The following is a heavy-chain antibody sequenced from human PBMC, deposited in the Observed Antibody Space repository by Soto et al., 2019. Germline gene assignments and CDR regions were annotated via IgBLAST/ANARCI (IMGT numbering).Heavy chain of an antibody. V-gene: IGHV4-34*01. J-gene: IGHJ4*02. CDR3: TRHEGGAAADRPLDY. Sequence: SETLSLTCAVYGGSFSGYYWSWIRQPPGKGLEWIGSIYYSGSTHNTPSLKSRVTMSVDTYTNQFSLKLNSVTAADTAVYYCTRHEGGAAADRPLDYWGQGTLVTVSS. CDR2: IYYSGST. CDR1: GGSFSGYY. D-gene: IGHD6-13*01.